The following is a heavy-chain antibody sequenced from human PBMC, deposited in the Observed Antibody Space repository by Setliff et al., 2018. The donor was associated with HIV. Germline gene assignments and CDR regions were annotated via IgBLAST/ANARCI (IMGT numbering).Heavy chain of an antibody. CDR1: GYTFTDYY. D-gene: IGHD3-22*01. J-gene: IGHJ4*02. CDR3: VRVFYDATDYYAPLFDY. CDR2: VDPEDGET. Sequence: ASVKVSCKASGYTFTDYYMHWVQQAPGKGLEWMGRVDPEDGETIYAEKFQGRVTITADTSKNQFSLRLTSVTVADTAVYFCVRVFYDATDYYAPLFDYWGQGTLVTVSS. V-gene: IGHV1-69-2*01.